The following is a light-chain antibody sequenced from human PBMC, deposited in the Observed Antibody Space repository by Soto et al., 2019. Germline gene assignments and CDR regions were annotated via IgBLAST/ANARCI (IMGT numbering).Light chain of an antibody. V-gene: IGKV3-20*01. CDR1: QSLSGNY. CDR3: QQYGDSPWT. CDR2: GAS. J-gene: IGKJ1*01. Sequence: NVLTQSPGTLSLSPGERATLSCRASQSLSGNYLAWYQQKPGQAPRLLIYGASSRATGIPDRFSGSGSGTDFTLTISRLEPEDFAVYYCQQYGDSPWTFGQGTKVDIK.